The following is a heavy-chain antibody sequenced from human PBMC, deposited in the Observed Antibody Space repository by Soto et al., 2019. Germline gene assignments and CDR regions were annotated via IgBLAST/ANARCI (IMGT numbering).Heavy chain of an antibody. V-gene: IGHV1-69*13. CDR2: IFPLFGTA. CDR3: ARDLGGYYYDSSGSDYFDY. J-gene: IGHJ4*01. Sequence: SVKVSCKASGGTFSSYTIGWVRQAPGQGLEWMGGIFPLFGTANYAQKFQGRVTITADESTSTAYMELSSLRSDDTAVYYCARDLGGYYYDSSGSDYFDYWG. D-gene: IGHD3-22*01. CDR1: GGTFSSYT.